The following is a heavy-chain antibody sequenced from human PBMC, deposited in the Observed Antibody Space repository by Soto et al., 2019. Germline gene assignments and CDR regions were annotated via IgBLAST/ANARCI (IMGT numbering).Heavy chain of an antibody. J-gene: IGHJ4*02. CDR3: ARPANTVADHFDL. D-gene: IGHD4-17*01. V-gene: IGHV5-51*01. Sequence: GESLKISCQVSGYTFTIYWIGWVRQMPGKGLEWMGIIYPSDSDTRYSPSFQGQVTISADQSIDTAYLQWDSLKASDTAIYYCARPANTVADHFDLWGQGTPVTVSS. CDR2: IYPSDSDT. CDR1: GYTFTIYW.